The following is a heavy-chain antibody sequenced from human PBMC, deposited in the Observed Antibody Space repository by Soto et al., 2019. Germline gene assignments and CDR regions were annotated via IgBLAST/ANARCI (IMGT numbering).Heavy chain of an antibody. J-gene: IGHJ6*03. CDR3: ARGLNNYYYYYYMDV. CDR2: MNPNSGNT. V-gene: IGHV1-8*01. CDR1: GYTFTSYD. Sequence: ASVKVSCKASGYTFTSYDINWVRQATGQGLEWMGWMNPNSGNTGYAQKFQGRVTMTRNTSISTAYMELSSLRSEDTAVYYCARGLNNYYYYYYMDVWGKGTTVTVSS. D-gene: IGHD1-1*01.